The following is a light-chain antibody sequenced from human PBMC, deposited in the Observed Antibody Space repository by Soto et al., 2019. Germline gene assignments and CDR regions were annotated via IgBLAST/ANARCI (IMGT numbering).Light chain of an antibody. V-gene: IGKV2D-29*02. CDR2: EVS. Sequence: EIVLTQTPLSLSVTPGQPASISCKSSQNLLHSDGRTFLYWYLQKPGQSPQLLIYEVSNRLSGVPDRFSGSGSGTDFTLEVSRVEAEDVGIYYCLQSKQLPWTIDQGTKVEI. J-gene: IGKJ1*01. CDR1: QNLLHSDGRTF. CDR3: LQSKQLPWT.